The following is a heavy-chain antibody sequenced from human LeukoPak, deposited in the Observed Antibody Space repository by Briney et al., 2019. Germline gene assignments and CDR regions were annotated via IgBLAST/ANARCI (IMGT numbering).Heavy chain of an antibody. CDR1: GFTFSSYA. V-gene: IGHV3-23*01. J-gene: IGHJ6*03. D-gene: IGHD6-13*01. Sequence: PGGSLRLSCAASGFTFSSYAMSWVRQAPGKGLEWVSAISGSGGSTYYADSVKGRFTISRDNSKNTLYLQMNSLRAEDTAVYYCAKASRRIAAAGTVRYYYYMDVWGTGTTVTVSS. CDR2: ISGSGGST. CDR3: AKASRRIAAAGTVRYYYYMDV.